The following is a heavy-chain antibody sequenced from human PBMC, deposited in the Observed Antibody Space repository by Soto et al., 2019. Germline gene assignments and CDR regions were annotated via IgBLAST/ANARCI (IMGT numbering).Heavy chain of an antibody. CDR1: GFTFSSYG. D-gene: IGHD1-7*01. V-gene: IGHV3-30*18. CDR2: ISYDGSNK. Sequence: QVQLVESGGGVVQPGRYLRLSCAASGFTFSSYGMHWVRQAPGKGLEWVAVISYDGSNKYYADSVKGRFTISRDNSKNTLYLQMNSLRAEDTAVYYCAKDAAGTTSYYYYGMDVWGQGTTVTVSS. J-gene: IGHJ6*02. CDR3: AKDAAGTTSYYYYGMDV.